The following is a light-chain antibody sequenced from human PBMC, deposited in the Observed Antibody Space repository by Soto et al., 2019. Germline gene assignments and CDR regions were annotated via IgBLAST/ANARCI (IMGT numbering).Light chain of an antibody. CDR2: GVS. Sequence: EIILTQSPGTLALSPGDGATLSCRASQTVNRNYLAWYHQRPGQPPRLLIFGVSNRASGFPARFSGDGSGTEFTLTIGRLDPDDFGLYYCQQYFDSARTFWQGTRGEVQ. V-gene: IGKV3-20*01. CDR1: QTVNRNY. CDR3: QQYFDSART. J-gene: IGKJ1*01.